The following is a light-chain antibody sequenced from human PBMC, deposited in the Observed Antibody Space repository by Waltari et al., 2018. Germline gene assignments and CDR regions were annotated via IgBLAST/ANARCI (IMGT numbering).Light chain of an antibody. CDR1: QSVRGS. V-gene: IGKV3-20*01. CDR2: GVS. CDR3: QHYVRLPAT. J-gene: IGKJ1*01. Sequence: EIVLTQSPGTLSLSPGERATLSCRASQSVRGSLAWYQQKAGQAPRLLIYGVSSRATGIPERFSGSVSGTDFSLTISRLEPEDFAVYYCQHYVRLPATFGQGTKVEIK.